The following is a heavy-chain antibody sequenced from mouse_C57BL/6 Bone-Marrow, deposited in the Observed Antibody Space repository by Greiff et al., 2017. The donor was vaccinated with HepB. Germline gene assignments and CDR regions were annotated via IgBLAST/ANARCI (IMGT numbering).Heavy chain of an antibody. CDR1: GYTFTSYW. V-gene: IGHV1-69*01. Sequence: VQLQQPGAELVMPGASVKLSCKASGYTFTSYWMHWVKQRPGQGLEWIGEIDPSDSYTNYNQKFKGKSTLTVDKSSSTAYMQLSSLTSEDSAVYYCARARLVYYAMDYWGQGTSVTVSS. J-gene: IGHJ4*01. CDR2: IDPSDSYT. CDR3: ARARLVYYAMDY. D-gene: IGHD2-4*01.